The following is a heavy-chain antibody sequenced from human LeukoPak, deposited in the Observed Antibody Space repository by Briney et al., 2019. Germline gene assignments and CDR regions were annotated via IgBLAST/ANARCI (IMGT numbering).Heavy chain of an antibody. CDR1: GASISSGGYS. CDR3: ARSYYYGSGTYGPPNWFDP. CDR2: IYHSGTT. J-gene: IGHJ5*02. D-gene: IGHD3-10*01. Sequence: SETLSLTCTVSGASISSGGYSWSWIRQPPGKGLEWIGYIYHSGTTYYNPSLKSRLTISVGGSKNQFSLSLRSVTAADTAVYYCARSYYYGSGTYGPPNWFDPWGQGILVTVSS. V-gene: IGHV4-30-2*01.